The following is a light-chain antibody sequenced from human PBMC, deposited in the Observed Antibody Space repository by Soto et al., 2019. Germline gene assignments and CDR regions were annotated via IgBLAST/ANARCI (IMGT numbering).Light chain of an antibody. J-gene: IGLJ2*01. CDR1: SSDVGGYNY. CDR3: SSYTASLTVV. Sequence: QSALTQPASVSGSPGQSITISCTGTSSDVGGYNYVSWYQQHPDKAPKLIIFEVSNRPSGVSNRFSGSKSGNTASLTISGLQAEDEADYHCSSYTASLTVVFGGGTKLTV. V-gene: IGLV2-14*01. CDR2: EVS.